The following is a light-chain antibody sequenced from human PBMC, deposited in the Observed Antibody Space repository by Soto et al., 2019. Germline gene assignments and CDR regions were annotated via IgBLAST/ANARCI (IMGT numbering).Light chain of an antibody. V-gene: IGKV1-9*01. Sequence: DIQLTQSPSFLSASVGDRVTITCRASQGISSYLAWYQQRPGNAPKLLMYGASTLQSGVPSRFSGSASGTTFTLTINNLQPEDFATYYCQQLNNFPRTFGQGTKVE. CDR3: QQLNNFPRT. J-gene: IGKJ1*01. CDR1: QGISSY. CDR2: GAS.